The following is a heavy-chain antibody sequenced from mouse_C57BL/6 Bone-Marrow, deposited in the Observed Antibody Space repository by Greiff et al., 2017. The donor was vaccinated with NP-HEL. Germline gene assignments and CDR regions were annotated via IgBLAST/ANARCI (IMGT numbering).Heavy chain of an antibody. D-gene: IGHD1-1*01. J-gene: IGHJ1*03. CDR1: GYTFTSYW. CDR2: IDPNSGGT. Sequence: VQQSCKASGYTFTSYWMHWVKQRPGRGLEWIGRIDPNSGGTKYNEKFKSKATLTVDKPSSTAYMQLSSLTSEDSAVYYCARLNTVVADWYFDVWGTGTTVTVSS. CDR3: ARLNTVVADWYFDV. V-gene: IGHV1-72*01.